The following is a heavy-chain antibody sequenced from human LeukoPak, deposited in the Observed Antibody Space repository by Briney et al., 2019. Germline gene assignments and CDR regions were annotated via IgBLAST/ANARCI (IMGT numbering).Heavy chain of an antibody. V-gene: IGHV1-18*01. D-gene: IGHD3-22*01. CDR2: ISAYNGNT. CDR1: GFTFTSFG. J-gene: IGHJ4*02. Sequence: VASVTVSCKVSGFTFTSFGFSWVRQAPGQGLEWMGWISAYNGNTNYAQKLQGRVTMTTDTSTSTAYMELRSLRSDDTAVYYCARAPYYYDSSGYYDYWGQGTLVTVSS. CDR3: ARAPYYYDSSGYYDY.